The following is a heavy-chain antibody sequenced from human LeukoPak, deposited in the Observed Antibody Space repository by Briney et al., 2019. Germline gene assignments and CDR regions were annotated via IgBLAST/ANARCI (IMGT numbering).Heavy chain of an antibody. V-gene: IGHV3-48*03. CDR2: ISSSGSTI. CDR3: ASRVVVVAAAHRGAQSDP. Sequence: PVGSLRLSCAASGFIFSSYEMNWVRQARGKGRKGVSYISSSGSTIYYADSVKGRFTISRDNAKNSLYLQMNSLRADDRAVYYCASRVVVVAAAHRGAQSDPWGQGTLVTVSS. J-gene: IGHJ5*02. D-gene: IGHD2-15*01. CDR1: GFIFSSYE.